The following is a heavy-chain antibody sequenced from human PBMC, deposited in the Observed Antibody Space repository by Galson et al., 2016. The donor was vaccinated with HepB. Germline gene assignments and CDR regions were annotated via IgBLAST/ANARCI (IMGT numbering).Heavy chain of an antibody. V-gene: IGHV3-23*01. J-gene: IGHJ4*02. Sequence: SLRLSCAASGFTFRTYTMSWVRQAPGKGLEWVSGISGGGGSTYYADSVKGRLTIYRDNPMNMVYLQIHNLVVEDTAVYFCAKDRYCGGGACSLSYFDLWGQGIEVTVSS. CDR1: GFTFRTYT. D-gene: IGHD2-15*01. CDR3: AKDRYCGGGACSLSYFDL. CDR2: ISGGGGST.